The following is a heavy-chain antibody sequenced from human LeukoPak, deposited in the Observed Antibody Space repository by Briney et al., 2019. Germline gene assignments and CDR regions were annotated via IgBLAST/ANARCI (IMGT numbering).Heavy chain of an antibody. J-gene: IGHJ5*02. CDR3: ARDWTVTTSRFDP. V-gene: IGHV1-69*04. Sequence: ASVKVSCKASGGTFSSYAISWVRQAPGQGLEWMGRIIPILGIANYAQKFQGRVTITADKSTSTAYMELSSLRSDDTAVYYCARDWTVTTSRFDPWGQGTLVTVPS. D-gene: IGHD4-17*01. CDR2: IIPILGIA. CDR1: GGTFSSYA.